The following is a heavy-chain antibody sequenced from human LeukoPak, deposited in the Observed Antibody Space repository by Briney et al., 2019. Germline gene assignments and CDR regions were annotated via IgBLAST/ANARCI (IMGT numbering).Heavy chain of an antibody. CDR1: GITLSGYW. J-gene: IGHJ4*02. CDR3: TRSLMD. Sequence: GVSLRLSCAASGITLSGYWMHWVRQAPGKRLVWVSRINFDGSDTSYADFVKGRFTISRDNAKNTLFLQMNSLRAEDTAVYYCTRSLMDWGQGIRVTVSS. D-gene: IGHD3-16*01. CDR2: INFDGSDT. V-gene: IGHV3-74*01.